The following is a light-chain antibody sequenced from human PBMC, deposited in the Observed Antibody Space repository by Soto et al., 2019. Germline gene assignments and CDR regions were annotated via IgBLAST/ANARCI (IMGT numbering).Light chain of an antibody. Sequence: DIQMTQSPSTLSASVGDRVTITCRASQSVNSWLAWYQQKPGKAPKLLLYKASSLESGVPSRFSGSGSGTEFTLTISSLQPEDFATYYCLQHNSYPWTFGQGTKVDIK. CDR1: QSVNSW. J-gene: IGKJ1*01. V-gene: IGKV1-5*03. CDR2: KAS. CDR3: LQHNSYPWT.